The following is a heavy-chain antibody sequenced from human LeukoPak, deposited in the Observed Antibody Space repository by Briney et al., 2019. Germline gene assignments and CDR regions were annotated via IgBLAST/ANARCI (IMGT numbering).Heavy chain of an antibody. Sequence: GASVKVSCKASGYTFTGYYMHWARQAPGQGLEWMGWINPNSGDTNYAQKFQDRVTMTRDTSISTAYMELSRLRSDDTAVYYCARDRYSAFDIWGQGTMVTVSS. CDR3: ARDRYSAFDI. V-gene: IGHV1-2*02. D-gene: IGHD2-15*01. J-gene: IGHJ3*02. CDR2: INPNSGDT. CDR1: GYTFTGYY.